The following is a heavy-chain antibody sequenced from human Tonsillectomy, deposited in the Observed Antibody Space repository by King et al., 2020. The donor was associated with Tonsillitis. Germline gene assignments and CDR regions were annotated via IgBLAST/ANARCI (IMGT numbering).Heavy chain of an antibody. V-gene: IGHV1-2*02. CDR2: INPNSGGT. Sequence: VQLVESGAEVKKPGASVKVSCTASGYTFTGYYMHWVRQAPGQGLEWMGWINPNSGGTNYAQKFQGRVTMTRDTSISTAYMELSRLRSDGTAVYYCARALKYYGSGSYGYWGQGTLVTVSS. CDR1: GYTFTGYY. D-gene: IGHD3-10*01. J-gene: IGHJ4*02. CDR3: ARALKYYGSGSYGY.